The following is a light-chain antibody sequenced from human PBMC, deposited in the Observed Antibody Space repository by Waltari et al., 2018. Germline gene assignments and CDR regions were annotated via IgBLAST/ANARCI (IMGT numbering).Light chain of an antibody. Sequence: QSVLTHPPSVSAAPGQKVTISCSASTSNIGNNYVSWYQQLPGTAPKLLIYDNNKRPSGIPDRFSGSNSGTSATLGITGLQTGDEADYYCGTWDSSLSVVLFGGGTKVTVL. CDR3: GTWDSSLSVVL. CDR1: TSNIGNNY. CDR2: DNN. J-gene: IGLJ2*01. V-gene: IGLV1-51*01.